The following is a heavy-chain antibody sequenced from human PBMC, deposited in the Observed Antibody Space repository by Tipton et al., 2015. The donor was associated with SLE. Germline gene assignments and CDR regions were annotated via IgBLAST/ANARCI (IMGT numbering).Heavy chain of an antibody. V-gene: IGHV3-9*01. CDR2: ICWNSGSI. D-gene: IGHD1-26*01. Sequence: SLRLSCAASGFTFDDYAMHWVRQAPGKGLEWVSGICWNSGSIGYADSVKGRFTISRDNAKNSLYLQMNSLRAEDTALYYCAKALYSGSYYGFLDYWGQGTLVTVSS. CDR3: AKALYSGSYYGFLDY. J-gene: IGHJ4*02. CDR1: GFTFDDYA.